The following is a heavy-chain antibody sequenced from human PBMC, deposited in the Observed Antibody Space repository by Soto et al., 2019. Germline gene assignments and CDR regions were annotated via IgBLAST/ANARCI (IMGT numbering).Heavy chain of an antibody. D-gene: IGHD3-3*01. CDR1: GFTFSSYG. CDR2: ISYDGSNK. J-gene: IGHJ5*02. Sequence: GGSLRLSCAASGFTFSSYGMHWVRQAPGKGLEWVAVISYDGSNKYYADSVKGRFTISRDNSKNTLYLQMNSLRAEDTAVYYCAKDRGITIFGVAPHLHNWFDPWGQGTLVTVSS. V-gene: IGHV3-30*18. CDR3: AKDRGITIFGVAPHLHNWFDP.